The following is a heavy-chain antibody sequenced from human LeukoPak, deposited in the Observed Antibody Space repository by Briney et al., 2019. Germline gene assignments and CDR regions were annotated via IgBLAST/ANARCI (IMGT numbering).Heavy chain of an antibody. J-gene: IGHJ4*02. CDR3: AKGSYYDSSGSFYFDY. Sequence: GGSLRLSCAASGFTFSIYAIHWVRQAPGKGLEWVSGISGSGDNTYYADSVKGRFTISRDNSKNTLYVQVNSPGTEDTAAYYCAKGSYYDSSGSFYFDYWGQGTLVTVSS. D-gene: IGHD3-22*01. V-gene: IGHV3-23*01. CDR2: ISGSGDNT. CDR1: GFTFSIYA.